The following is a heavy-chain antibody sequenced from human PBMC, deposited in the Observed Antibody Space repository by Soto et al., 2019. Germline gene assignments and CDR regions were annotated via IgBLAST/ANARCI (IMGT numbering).Heavy chain of an antibody. CDR1: GFTFSSYW. V-gene: IGHV3-74*01. Sequence: EVQLVESGEGLVQPGGSLRLSCAASGFTFSSYWMHWVRQAPGKGLVWVSRINSDGSSTSYADSVKGRFTISRDNAKNTLYLQMNSLRAEDTAVYYCARGLGYSGYEKRRGAFGYWGQGTLVTVSS. CDR2: INSDGSST. CDR3: ARGLGYSGYEKRRGAFGY. J-gene: IGHJ4*02. D-gene: IGHD5-12*01.